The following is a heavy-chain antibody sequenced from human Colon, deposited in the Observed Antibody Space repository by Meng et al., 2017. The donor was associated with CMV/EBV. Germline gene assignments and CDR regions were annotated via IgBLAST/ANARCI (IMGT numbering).Heavy chain of an antibody. V-gene: IGHV3-7*01. Sequence: GESLKISCAASGFAFGTYGMHWVRQAPGKGLEWVANIKQDGSEKYYVDSVKGRFTISRDNAKNSLYLQMNSLRAEDTAVYYCARVLGYGSFDYWGQGTLVTVSS. CDR1: GFAFGTYG. CDR3: ARVLGYGSFDY. J-gene: IGHJ4*02. D-gene: IGHD4-17*01. CDR2: IKQDGSEK.